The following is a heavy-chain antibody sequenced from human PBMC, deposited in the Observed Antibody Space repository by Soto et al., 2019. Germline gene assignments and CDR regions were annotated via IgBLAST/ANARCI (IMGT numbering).Heavy chain of an antibody. Sequence: PSETLSLTCAVYGGSFSGYYWSWIRQPPGKGLEWIGEINHSGSTNYNPSLKSRVTISVDTSKNQFSLKLSSVTAADTAVYYCARHVMTFGGVIEKNRFDPWGQGTLVTVSS. CDR2: INHSGST. J-gene: IGHJ5*02. CDR1: GGSFSGYY. CDR3: ARHVMTFGGVIEKNRFDP. V-gene: IGHV4-34*01. D-gene: IGHD3-16*02.